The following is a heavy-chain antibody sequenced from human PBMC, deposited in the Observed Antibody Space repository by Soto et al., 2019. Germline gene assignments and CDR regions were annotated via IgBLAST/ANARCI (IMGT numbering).Heavy chain of an antibody. CDR2: ISGSGGST. V-gene: IGHV3-23*01. CDR1: GFTFSSYA. J-gene: IGHJ6*02. CDR3: AKRSDGAQYFYYYGMDV. D-gene: IGHD4-17*01. Sequence: EVQLLESGGGLVQPGGSLRLSCAASGFTFSSYAMSWVRQAPGKGLEWVSAISGSGGSTYYADSVKGRFNISRDNSKNTLYLQMNSLRAEDTAVYYCAKRSDGAQYFYYYGMDVWGQGTTVTVSS.